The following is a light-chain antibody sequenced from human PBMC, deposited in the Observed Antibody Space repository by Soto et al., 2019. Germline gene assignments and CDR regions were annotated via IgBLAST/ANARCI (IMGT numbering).Light chain of an antibody. Sequence: QAALSQPASVSGSPGQSITISCTGSASDVGSYNLVSWYQQHPGKAPKLVIYEVTKRPSGISSRFSGSKSGITASLTISGLQAEDGGDYYCCSYAGARTYVLFGGGTK. CDR3: CSYAGARTYVL. CDR2: EVT. V-gene: IGLV2-23*02. CDR1: ASDVGSYNL. J-gene: IGLJ3*02.